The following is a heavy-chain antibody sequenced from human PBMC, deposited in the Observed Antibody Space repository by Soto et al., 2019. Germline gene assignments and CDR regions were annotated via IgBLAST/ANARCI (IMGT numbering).Heavy chain of an antibody. CDR3: ARHRVGSPYYMDV. CDR1: GGSIISSSYC. Sequence: SETLSLTCTVSGGSIISSSYCWGWIRQPPGKGLEWIGSIYYGGSTYYNPSLKSPVTISVDTSKNQFSLKLSSVTAADTAVYYCARHRVGSPYYMDVWGKGTTVTVSS. D-gene: IGHD1-26*01. CDR2: IYYGGST. J-gene: IGHJ6*03. V-gene: IGHV4-39*01.